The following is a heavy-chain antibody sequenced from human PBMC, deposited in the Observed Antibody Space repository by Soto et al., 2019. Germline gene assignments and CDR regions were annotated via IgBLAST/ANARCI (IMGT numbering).Heavy chain of an antibody. CDR3: ARDSRRKVYYGSGSSPYYYYGMDV. D-gene: IGHD3-10*01. CDR2: INHSGST. CDR1: GGSFSGYY. V-gene: IGHV4-34*01. J-gene: IGHJ6*02. Sequence: SETLSLTCAVYGGSFSGYYWSWIRQPPGKGLEWIGEINHSGSTDYNPSLKSRATISVDTSKNQFSLKLSSVTAADTAVYYCARDSRRKVYYGSGSSPYYYYGMDVWGQGTTVTVSS.